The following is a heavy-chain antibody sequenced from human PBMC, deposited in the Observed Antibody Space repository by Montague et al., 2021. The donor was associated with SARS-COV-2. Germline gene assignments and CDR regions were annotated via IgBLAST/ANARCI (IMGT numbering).Heavy chain of an antibody. CDR2: IYYSGST. V-gene: IGHV4-39*07. Sequence: SETLSLTCTVSGGSISSSSYYWGWIRQPPGKGLEWIGSIYYSGSTYYNPSLKSRVTISVDTSKNQFSLKLSSVTAADTAVYYCARLGRQQLVRLSGMDVWGQGTTVIVSS. CDR3: ARLGRQQLVRLSGMDV. CDR1: GGSISSSSYY. J-gene: IGHJ6*02. D-gene: IGHD6-13*01.